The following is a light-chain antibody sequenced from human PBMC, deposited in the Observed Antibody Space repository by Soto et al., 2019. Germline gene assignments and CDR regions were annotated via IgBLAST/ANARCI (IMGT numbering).Light chain of an antibody. Sequence: EIVMTQSPATLSVSPGESATLSCRASQSISSELAWYQQKPGQPPRLLIYGASTRATGVPARFTGSGSGSDFTLTISSLEPEDFAVYYCQQRSNWPRYTFGQGTKLEIK. CDR2: GAS. CDR3: QQRSNWPRYT. J-gene: IGKJ2*01. CDR1: QSISSE. V-gene: IGKV3-11*01.